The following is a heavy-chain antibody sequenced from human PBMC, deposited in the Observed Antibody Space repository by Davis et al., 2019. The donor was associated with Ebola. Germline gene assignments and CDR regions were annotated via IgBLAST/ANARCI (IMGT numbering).Heavy chain of an antibody. J-gene: IGHJ4*02. CDR3: AKDRYYDNNPLYYESEC. CDR1: GGTFSSYA. V-gene: IGHV1-69*13. Sequence: SVQVSCKASGGTFSSYAISWVRQAPGQGLEWVGGIIPIFDTATYAQRFQGRVTITADESRTTAYMELSSLRSEDTAVYYCAKDRYYDNNPLYYESECWGQGTLVTVSS. D-gene: IGHD3-22*01. CDR2: IIPIFDTA.